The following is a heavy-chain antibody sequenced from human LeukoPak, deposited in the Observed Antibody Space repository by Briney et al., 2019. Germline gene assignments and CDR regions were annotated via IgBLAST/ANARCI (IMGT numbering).Heavy chain of an antibody. CDR2: ISAYNGNT. CDR3: ASSYYDSSGHYGMDV. J-gene: IGHJ6*02. Sequence: GASAKVSCKASGYTFTSYGISWVRQAPGQGLEWMGWISAYNGNTNYAQKLQGRVTMTTDTSTSTAYMELRSLRSDDTAVYYCASSYYDSSGHYGMDVWGQGTTVTVSS. V-gene: IGHV1-18*01. D-gene: IGHD3-22*01. CDR1: GYTFTSYG.